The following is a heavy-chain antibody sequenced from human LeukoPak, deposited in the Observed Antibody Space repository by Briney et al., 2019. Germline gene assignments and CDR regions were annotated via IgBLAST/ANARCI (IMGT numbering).Heavy chain of an antibody. J-gene: IGHJ3*02. CDR2: INHSGST. CDR1: GGSFSGYY. V-gene: IGHV4-34*01. CDR3: ARDPYGDYSLPSAFDI. Sequence: PSETLSLTCAVYGGSFSGYYWSWIRQPPGKGLEWIGEINHSGSTNYNPSLKSRVTISVDTSKNQFSLKLSSVTAADTAVYYCARDPYGDYSLPSAFDIWGQGTMVTVSS. D-gene: IGHD4-17*01.